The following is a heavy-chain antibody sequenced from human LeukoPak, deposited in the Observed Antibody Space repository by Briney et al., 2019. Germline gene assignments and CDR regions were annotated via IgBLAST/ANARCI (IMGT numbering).Heavy chain of an antibody. CDR3: ARDLVGRGAAAGTIDY. CDR2: IIPIFGTA. CDR1: GYTFTSYY. V-gene: IGHV1-69*05. J-gene: IGHJ4*02. D-gene: IGHD6-13*01. Sequence: ASVKVSCKASGYTFTSYYMHWVRQAPGQGLEWMGRIIPIFGTANYAQKFQGRVTITTDESTSTAYMELSSLRSEDTAVYYCARDLVGRGAAAGTIDYWGQGTLVTVSS.